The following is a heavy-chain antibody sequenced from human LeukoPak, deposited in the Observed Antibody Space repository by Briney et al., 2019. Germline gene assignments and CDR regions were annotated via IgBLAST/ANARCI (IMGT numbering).Heavy chain of an antibody. CDR1: GGSLSTNY. D-gene: IGHD6-19*01. V-gene: IGHV4-59*08. CDR3: ARHHTAVAGTLDS. J-gene: IGHJ4*02. CDR2: INYRGTT. Sequence: PSETLSLTCTVSGGSLSTNYWSWIRQPPGKGLEWIGWINYRGTTSYNPSIKSRFTLSVDMFTNQFSLTLRSVTAADTAVYYCARHHTAVAGTLDSWGQGTLITVSS.